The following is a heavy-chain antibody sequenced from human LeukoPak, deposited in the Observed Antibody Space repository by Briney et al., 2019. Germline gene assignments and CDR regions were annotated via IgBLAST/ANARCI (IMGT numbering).Heavy chain of an antibody. CDR3: ARAKYSSGWYLDY. D-gene: IGHD6-19*01. CDR2: IHYSGST. V-gene: IGHV4-31*03. Sequence: PSETLSLTCTVSGDSISSGDYYSTWVRQHPGKGLEWIGYIHYSGSTYCNPSLKSRVTISVDTSKNQFSLKVSSVTAADTAVYYCARAKYSSGWYLDYWGQGTLVTVSS. CDR1: GDSISSGDYY. J-gene: IGHJ4*02.